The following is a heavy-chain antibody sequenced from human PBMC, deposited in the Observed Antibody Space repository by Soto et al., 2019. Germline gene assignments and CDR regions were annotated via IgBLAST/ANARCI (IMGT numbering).Heavy chain of an antibody. Sequence: QVQLQESGPGLVKPSETLSLTCTVSGGSISSYCWCWIRKPPGKGLAWIGYIYYSGRTNYNPSRKSRVTIAVDTSKNQFSLKLGSVAAADTAVYYWARGEERGPMPSGYWGQGTLVTVSS. CDR2: IYYSGRT. V-gene: IGHV4-59*01. CDR1: GGSISSYC. D-gene: IGHD2-2*01. CDR3: ARGEERGPMPSGY. J-gene: IGHJ4*02.